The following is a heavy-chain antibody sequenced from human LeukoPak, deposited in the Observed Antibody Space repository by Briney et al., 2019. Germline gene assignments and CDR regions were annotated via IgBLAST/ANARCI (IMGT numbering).Heavy chain of an antibody. Sequence: PGGSLRLSCAASGFTFSSYSMNWVRQAPGKGLEWVSSISSSSSYIYYADSVKGRFTISRDNSKNTLYLQMNSLRAEDTAVYYCAREGGPTYYYDSYQLFDYWGQGTLVTVSS. D-gene: IGHD3-22*01. CDR1: GFTFSSYS. CDR2: ISSSSSYI. J-gene: IGHJ4*02. CDR3: AREGGPTYYYDSYQLFDY. V-gene: IGHV3-21*01.